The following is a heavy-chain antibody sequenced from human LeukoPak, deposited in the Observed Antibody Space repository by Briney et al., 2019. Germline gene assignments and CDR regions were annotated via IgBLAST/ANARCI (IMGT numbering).Heavy chain of an antibody. J-gene: IGHJ4*02. Sequence: ASVKVSCKASGYTFTSYYMHWVRQAPRQGLEWMGIINPSGGSTSYAQKFQGRVTMTRDTSTSTVYMELSSLRSEDTAVYYCARGYSYGYLGSGGWSDFDYWGQGTLVTVSS. CDR1: GYTFTSYY. V-gene: IGHV1-46*01. CDR3: ARGYSYGYLGSGGWSDFDY. D-gene: IGHD5-18*01. CDR2: INPSGGST.